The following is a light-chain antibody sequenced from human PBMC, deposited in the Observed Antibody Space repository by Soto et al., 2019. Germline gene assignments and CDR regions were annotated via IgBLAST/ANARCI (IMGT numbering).Light chain of an antibody. CDR2: GAS. Sequence: EIVLTQSPATLSLSPGERATLSCRASQSVSSYLAWYQQKPCQAPRLLVYGASNRATDIPDRFSGRGSGTDFTLTISRLEPEDFAVYYCQQFSSYPLTFGGGTKVDIK. CDR3: QQFSSYPLT. J-gene: IGKJ4*01. CDR1: QSVSSY. V-gene: IGKV3-11*01.